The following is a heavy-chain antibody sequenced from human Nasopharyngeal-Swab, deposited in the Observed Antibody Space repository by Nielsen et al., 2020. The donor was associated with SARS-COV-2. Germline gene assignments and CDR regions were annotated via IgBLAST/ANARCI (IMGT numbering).Heavy chain of an antibody. J-gene: IGHJ5*02. CDR3: ARDIGHCSSGNCYGDWFDP. Sequence: SVKVSCKASGGTFSSNGITWVRQAPGQGLEWMGGILPMIGLTNYAQKFQGRVIITADKSTSTAYMDLSSLTPEDTAVYYCARDIGHCSSGNCYGDWFDPWGQGTLVTVSS. CDR1: GGTFSSNG. V-gene: IGHV1-69*10. D-gene: IGHD2-15*01. CDR2: ILPMIGLT.